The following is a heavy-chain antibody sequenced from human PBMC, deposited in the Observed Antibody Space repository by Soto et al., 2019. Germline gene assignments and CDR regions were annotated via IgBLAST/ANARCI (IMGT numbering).Heavy chain of an antibody. CDR1: GGSFSGYY. CDR2: INHSGST. V-gene: IGHV4-34*01. Sequence: PSETLSLTCAVYGGSFSGYYWSWIRQPPGKGLEWIGEINHSGSTNYNPSLKSRVTISVDTSKNQFSLKLSSVTAADTAVYYCARTYDFWSGERGPHFDYWGQGTLVTVSS. J-gene: IGHJ4*02. CDR3: ARTYDFWSGERGPHFDY. D-gene: IGHD3-3*01.